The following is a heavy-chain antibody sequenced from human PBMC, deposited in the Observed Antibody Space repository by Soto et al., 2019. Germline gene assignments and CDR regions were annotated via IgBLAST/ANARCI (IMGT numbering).Heavy chain of an antibody. CDR1: GFTFSSCA. CDR2: ISGSGGTT. V-gene: IGHV3-23*01. CDR3: AKDRFYGSGSYTVFDY. Sequence: PGGSLRLSCAASGFTFSSCAMGWVRQAPGKGLEWVSAISGSGGTTYYADSVKGRLTISRDNSKNTLYLQMNSLRAEDTAVYYCAKDRFYGSGSYTVFDYWGQGTLVTVSS. J-gene: IGHJ4*02. D-gene: IGHD3-10*01.